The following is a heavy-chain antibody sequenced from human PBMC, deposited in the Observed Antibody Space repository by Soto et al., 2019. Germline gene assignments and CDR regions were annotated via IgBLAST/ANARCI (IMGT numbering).Heavy chain of an antibody. CDR2: VYYSGST. CDR3: AREQVAYYDSGSYNWFDP. J-gene: IGHJ5*02. V-gene: IGHV4-31*01. D-gene: IGHD3-10*01. CDR1: GGSINSGDYY. Sequence: QVQLQESGPGLVKPSQTLSLTCTVSGGSINSGDYYWSWIRQHPGKGLEWIGYVYYSGSTYYNPSLRSLVTMPVDTSNHHFSVKLSSATAADTAVYYCAREQVAYYDSGSYNWFDPWGQGTLVTVSS.